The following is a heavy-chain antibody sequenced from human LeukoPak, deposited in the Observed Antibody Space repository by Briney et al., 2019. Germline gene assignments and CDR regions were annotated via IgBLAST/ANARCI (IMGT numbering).Heavy chain of an antibody. Sequence: GASVKVSCKASGYTFTSYYMHWVRQAPGQGLEWMGIINPSGGSTSYAQEFQGRVTMTRDTSTSTVYMELSSLRPEDTAVYYCARVGAAAGNDYWGQGTLVTVSS. J-gene: IGHJ4*02. V-gene: IGHV1-46*01. CDR1: GYTFTSYY. CDR3: ARVGAAAGNDY. CDR2: INPSGGST. D-gene: IGHD6-13*01.